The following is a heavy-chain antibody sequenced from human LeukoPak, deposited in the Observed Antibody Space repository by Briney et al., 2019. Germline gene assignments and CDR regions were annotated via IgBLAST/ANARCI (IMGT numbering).Heavy chain of an antibody. CDR2: IIPIFGTA. J-gene: IGHJ4*02. Sequence: GASVKVSCKASGYTFTSYDINWVRQAPGQGLEWMGGIIPIFGTANYAQKFQGRVTITADESTSTAYMELSSLRSEDTAVYYCAREGRYCSSTSCYLDYWGQGTLVTVSS. CDR3: AREGRYCSSTSCYLDY. D-gene: IGHD2-2*01. CDR1: GYTFTSYD. V-gene: IGHV1-69*13.